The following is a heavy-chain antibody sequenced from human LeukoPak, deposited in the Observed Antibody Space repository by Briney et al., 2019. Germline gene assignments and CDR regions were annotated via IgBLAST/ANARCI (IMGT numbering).Heavy chain of an antibody. CDR1: GFTFSDYY. D-gene: IGHD6-19*01. Sequence: GGSLRLSCAVSGFTFSDYYMSWIRQAPGKGLEWVSYISSSGSTIYYADSVKGRLTISRDNAKNSLYLQMNSLRAEDTAVYYCARETLIKYSSGWVGAAFDIWGQGTMVTVSS. J-gene: IGHJ3*02. CDR2: ISSSGSTI. V-gene: IGHV3-11*04. CDR3: ARETLIKYSSGWVGAAFDI.